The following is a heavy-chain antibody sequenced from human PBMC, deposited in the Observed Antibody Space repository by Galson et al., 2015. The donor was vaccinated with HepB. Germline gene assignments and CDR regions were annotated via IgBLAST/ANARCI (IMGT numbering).Heavy chain of an antibody. Sequence: SLRLSCAASGFTFDDYAMHWVRQAPGKGLEWVSGISWNSGSIGYADSVKGRFTISRDNAKNSLYLQMNSLRAEDTALYYCAKDFLDDFWSGQDIGEIGGFDIWGQGTMVTVSS. D-gene: IGHD3-3*01. CDR1: GFTFDDYA. CDR2: ISWNSGSI. J-gene: IGHJ3*02. CDR3: AKDFLDDFWSGQDIGEIGGFDI. V-gene: IGHV3-9*01.